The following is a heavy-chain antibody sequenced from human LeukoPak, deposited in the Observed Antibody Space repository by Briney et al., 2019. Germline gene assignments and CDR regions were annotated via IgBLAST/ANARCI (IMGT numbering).Heavy chain of an antibody. CDR1: GGSISSSSYY. CDR2: IYYSGST. V-gene: IGHV4-39*07. D-gene: IGHD4-17*01. Sequence: SETLSLTCTVSGGSISSSSYYWGWIRQPPGKGLEWIGSIYYSGSTYYNPSLKSRVTISVDTSKNQFSLKLSSVTAADTAVYYCARAIPGDYGDYFHFDYWGQGTLVTVSS. J-gene: IGHJ4*02. CDR3: ARAIPGDYGDYFHFDY.